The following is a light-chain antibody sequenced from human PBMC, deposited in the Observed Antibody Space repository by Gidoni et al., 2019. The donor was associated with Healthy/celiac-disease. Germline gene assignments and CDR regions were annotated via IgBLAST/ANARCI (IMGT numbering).Light chain of an antibody. J-gene: IGKJ5*01. CDR1: QVIGDY. Sequence: DIQMTQSPLSLSASVGDRVTISCRASQVIGDYLNWYQHKPGKAPKLLIYDASKLEVGVPSRFSGSVSGTHFSLTIISLRPEDIAPYYCQQSAHLPVTFGQGTRLQIK. CDR3: QQSAHLPVT. CDR2: DAS. V-gene: IGKV1-33*01.